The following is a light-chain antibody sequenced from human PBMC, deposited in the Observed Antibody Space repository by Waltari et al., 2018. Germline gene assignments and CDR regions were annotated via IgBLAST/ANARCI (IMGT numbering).Light chain of an antibody. J-gene: IGKJ1*01. Sequence: EIVLTQSPGTLSLSPGERATLSCRASQSVSRALAWYQQKPGQAPRLLIYGTSNRATGIPDRFSGSGSGTDFSLTISRLEPEDVAVYFCQHYVRLPGTFGQGTKVEIK. CDR3: QHYVRLPGT. CDR2: GTS. CDR1: QSVSRA. V-gene: IGKV3-20*01.